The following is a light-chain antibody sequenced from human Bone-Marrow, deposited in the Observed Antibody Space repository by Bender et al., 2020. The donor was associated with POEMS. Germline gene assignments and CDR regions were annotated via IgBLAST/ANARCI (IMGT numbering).Light chain of an antibody. Sequence: SYELTQPPSVSVSPGQTARITCSGDALPRQYAYWYQQKPGQAPVLLIYKDSERPSGSPERFSGSSSGTTVTLTISGVQAEDEADYYCQSADNSGTVVFGGGTKLTVL. V-gene: IGLV3-25*03. CDR2: KDS. CDR3: QSADNSGTVV. CDR1: ALPRQY. J-gene: IGLJ2*01.